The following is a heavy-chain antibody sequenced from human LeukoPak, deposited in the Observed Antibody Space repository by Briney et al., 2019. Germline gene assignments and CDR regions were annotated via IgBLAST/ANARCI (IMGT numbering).Heavy chain of an antibody. D-gene: IGHD5-18*01. Sequence: PGGSLRLSCAASGFTFSSYAMHWVRQAPGKGLEWVAVISYDGSNKYYADPVKGRFTISRDNSKNTLYLQMNSLRAEDTAVYYCARDRSRYSYGPLDYWGQGTLVTVSS. CDR1: GFTFSSYA. V-gene: IGHV3-30-3*01. J-gene: IGHJ4*02. CDR3: ARDRSRYSYGPLDY. CDR2: ISYDGSNK.